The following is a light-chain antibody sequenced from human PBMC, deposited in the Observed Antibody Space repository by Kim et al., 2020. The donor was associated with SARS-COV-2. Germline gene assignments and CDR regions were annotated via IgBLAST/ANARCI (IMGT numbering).Light chain of an antibody. V-gene: IGLV10-54*04. CDR2: GNN. J-gene: IGLJ3*02. CDR1: SDNVGGQG. Sequence: QTGTLTSTGNSDNVGGQGAAWRQQHRGHPPKLLSYGNNNRPSGISEKFSASRSGNTASLTITGLQPEDEADYYCSAWDNRLSVWVFGGGTQLTVL. CDR3: SAWDNRLSVWV.